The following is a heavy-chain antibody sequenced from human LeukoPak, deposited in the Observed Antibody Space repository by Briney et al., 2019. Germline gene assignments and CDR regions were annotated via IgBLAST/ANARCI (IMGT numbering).Heavy chain of an antibody. CDR2: MYYSGTT. CDR1: GGSISSYH. J-gene: IGHJ4*01. Sequence: PSETLSLTCTVSGGSISSYHWSWIRQPPGKGLEWIGYMYYSGTTDYNPSLKSRVTISLDTSKNQFSLNLSSVTAADTAVYYCARHSTGPYYDILTGSFEYWGQGALVTVSS. V-gene: IGHV4-59*08. CDR3: ARHSTGPYYDILTGSFEY. D-gene: IGHD3-9*01.